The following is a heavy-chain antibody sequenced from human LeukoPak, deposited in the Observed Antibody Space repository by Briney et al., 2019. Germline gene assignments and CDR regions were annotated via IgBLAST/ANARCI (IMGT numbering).Heavy chain of an antibody. CDR3: ARGLSYGSGIVARWYYGMDV. D-gene: IGHD3-10*01. CDR2: IKQDGSEK. V-gene: IGHV3-7*03. CDR1: GFTFSSYW. J-gene: IGHJ6*04. Sequence: PGGSLRLSCAASGFTFSSYWMSWVRQAPGKGLEWVANIKQDGSEKYYVDSVKGRFTISRDNAKNSLYLQMNSLRAEDTAVYYCARGLSYGSGIVARWYYGMDVWGKGTTVTVSS.